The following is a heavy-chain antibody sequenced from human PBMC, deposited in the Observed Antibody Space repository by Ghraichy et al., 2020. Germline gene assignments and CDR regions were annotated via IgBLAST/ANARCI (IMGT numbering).Heavy chain of an antibody. V-gene: IGHV1-24*01. CDR2: FDPEDGET. J-gene: IGHJ3*02. CDR1: GYTLTELS. CDR3: ATLYDSSGYQAFDI. Sequence: ASVKVSCKVSGYTLTELSMHWVRQAPGKGLEWMGGFDPEDGETIYAQKFQGRVTMTEDTSTDTAYMELSSLRSEDTAVYYCATLYDSSGYQAFDIWGQGTMVTVSS. D-gene: IGHD3-22*01.